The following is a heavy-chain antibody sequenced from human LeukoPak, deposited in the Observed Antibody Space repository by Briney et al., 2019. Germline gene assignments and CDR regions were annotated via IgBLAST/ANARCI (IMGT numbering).Heavy chain of an antibody. V-gene: IGHV3-23*01. Sequence: GGSLRLSCAASGFTFSSYAMSWVRQAPGKGLEWVSAISGSGGSTYYADSVKGRFTISRDNSKNTLYLQMNSLRAEDTAVYYCAKFMSGYYSDYYYYYGMDVWGQGTTVTVSS. CDR1: GFTFSSYA. CDR3: AKFMSGYYSDYYYYYGMDV. D-gene: IGHD3-22*01. CDR2: ISGSGGST. J-gene: IGHJ6*02.